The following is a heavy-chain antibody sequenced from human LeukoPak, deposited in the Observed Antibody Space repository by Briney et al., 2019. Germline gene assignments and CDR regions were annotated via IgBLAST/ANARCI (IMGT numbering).Heavy chain of an antibody. CDR3: ARHDVAGATTDYFQH. Sequence: SETLSLTCTVSGGSISSYYWSWIRQPPGKGPEWIGYIYYSGSTRYNPSLKSRVTISVDTSKNQISLKLGSVTAADTAVYCCARHDVAGATTDYFQHWGQGTLVTVSS. D-gene: IGHD1-26*01. V-gene: IGHV4-59*08. CDR2: IYYSGST. CDR1: GGSISSYY. J-gene: IGHJ1*01.